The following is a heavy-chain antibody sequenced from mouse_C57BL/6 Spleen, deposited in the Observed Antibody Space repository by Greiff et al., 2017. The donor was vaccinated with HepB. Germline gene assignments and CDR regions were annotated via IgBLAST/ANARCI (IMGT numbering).Heavy chain of an antibody. D-gene: IGHD1-1*01. V-gene: IGHV5-17*01. CDR1: GFTFSDYG. CDR3: ARGSYGSSYFDY. CDR2: ISSGSSTI. Sequence: EVKLMESGGGLVKPGGSLKLSCAASGFTFSDYGMHWVRQAPEKGLEWVAYISSGSSTIYYADTVKGRFTISRDNAKNTLFLQMTSLRSEDTAMYYCARGSYGSSYFDYWGQGTTLTVSS. J-gene: IGHJ2*01.